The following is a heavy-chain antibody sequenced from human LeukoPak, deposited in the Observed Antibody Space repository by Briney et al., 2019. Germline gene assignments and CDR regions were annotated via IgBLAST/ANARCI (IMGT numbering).Heavy chain of an antibody. CDR1: GFXFSTYD. Sequence: GGSLRLSCAASGFXFSTYDINWVRQAPGKGLEWVSYISGSSGTIYYADSVKGRFTISRDNAKNSLYLQLNSLRDEDTAVYYCSRSGSYFDYWGQGTLVTVSS. CDR2: ISGSSGTI. CDR3: SRSGSYFDY. D-gene: IGHD1-26*01. J-gene: IGHJ4*02. V-gene: IGHV3-48*02.